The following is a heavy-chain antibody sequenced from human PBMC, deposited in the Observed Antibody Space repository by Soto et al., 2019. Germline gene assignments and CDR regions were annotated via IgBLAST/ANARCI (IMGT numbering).Heavy chain of an antibody. CDR3: ARRVTIDYYMDV. CDR2: IYCSGST. V-gene: IGHV4-39*07. D-gene: IGHD3-3*01. J-gene: IGHJ6*03. Sequence: SETLSLTCTVSGGSISTSSYSWGWIRRPPGKGLEWIGGIYCSGSTNYNPSHKSRVTISVDTSKNQFSLELSSVTAADTAIYYCARRVTIDYYMDVWGKGTTVTVSS. CDR1: GGSISTSSYS.